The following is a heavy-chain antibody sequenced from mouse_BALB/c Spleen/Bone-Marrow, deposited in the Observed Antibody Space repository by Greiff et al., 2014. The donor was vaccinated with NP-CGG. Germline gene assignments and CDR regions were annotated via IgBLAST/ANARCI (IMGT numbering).Heavy chain of an antibody. Sequence: VQLQQSGAELVRPGSSVKISCKASGYAFSSYWMNWVKQRPGQGLEWIGQIYPGDGDTNYNGNFKDKATLTTDKSSTTVYMQLSSLTSEDSAVYFCARGGRLTGYYFDYWGQGTTLTVSS. D-gene: IGHD4-1*01. CDR2: IYPGDGDT. V-gene: IGHV1-80*01. J-gene: IGHJ2*01. CDR3: ARGGRLTGYYFDY. CDR1: GYAFSSYW.